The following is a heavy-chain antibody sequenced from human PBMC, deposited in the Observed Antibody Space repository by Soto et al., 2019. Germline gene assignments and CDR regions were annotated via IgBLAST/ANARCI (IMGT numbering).Heavy chain of an antibody. CDR1: GFTFSTFS. D-gene: IGHD2-21*01. Sequence: EVQLVESGGGLVQPGGSLRLSCAASGFTFSTFSMHWVRQSPGKGLEWISYISSSGSTKYYADSAKGRFTISRDNAKNSLNLQMNSLRAEDTAVYYCARAFLWVDDWGQGALVTVSS. J-gene: IGHJ4*02. V-gene: IGHV3-48*01. CDR2: ISSSGSTK. CDR3: ARAFLWVDD.